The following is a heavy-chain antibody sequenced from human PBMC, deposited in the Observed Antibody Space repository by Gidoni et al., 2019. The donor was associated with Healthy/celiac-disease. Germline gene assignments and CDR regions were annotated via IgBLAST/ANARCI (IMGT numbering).Heavy chain of an antibody. V-gene: IGHV3-21*01. CDR1: GFTFSSYS. J-gene: IGHJ4*02. Sequence: EVQLVESGGGLVKPGGSLRLSCAASGFTFSSYSMNWVRQAPGKGLEWVSSISSSSSYIYYADSVKGRFTISRDNAKNSLYLQMNSLRAEDTAVYYCARENYDFGAVDYWGQGTLVTVSS. D-gene: IGHD3-3*01. CDR2: ISSSSSYI. CDR3: ARENYDFGAVDY.